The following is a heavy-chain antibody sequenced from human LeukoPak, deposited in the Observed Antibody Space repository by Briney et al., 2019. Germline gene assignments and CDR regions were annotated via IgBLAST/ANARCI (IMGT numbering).Heavy chain of an antibody. D-gene: IGHD1-14*01. Sequence: ASVKVSCSASGYTFTNSDITWVRQAPGQGLEWMGRISTSNGDTNYAAKLQGRVTMTTDTSTSTVYMELGSLTFDDTAVYFCARAPYHRLGPPLDLWGQGTLVTVSS. CDR2: ISTSNGDT. V-gene: IGHV1-18*01. CDR3: ARAPYHRLGPPLDL. J-gene: IGHJ5*02. CDR1: GYTFTNSD.